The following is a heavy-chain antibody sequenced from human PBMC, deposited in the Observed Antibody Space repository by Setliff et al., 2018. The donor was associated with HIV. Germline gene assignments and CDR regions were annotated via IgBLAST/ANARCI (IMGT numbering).Heavy chain of an antibody. J-gene: IGHJ4*02. CDR1: GYSISSGYY. CDR2: IYHGGTT. Sequence: PSETLSLTCTVSGYSISSGYYWGWIRQPPGKGLEWIGSIYHGGTTYYNPSLKSRVTMSVDTSKSQFSLKLTSVTAADTSVYYCARENGGGSGSYYFDYRGQGTLVTVSS. D-gene: IGHD3-10*01. V-gene: IGHV4-38-2*02. CDR3: ARENGGGSGSYYFDY.